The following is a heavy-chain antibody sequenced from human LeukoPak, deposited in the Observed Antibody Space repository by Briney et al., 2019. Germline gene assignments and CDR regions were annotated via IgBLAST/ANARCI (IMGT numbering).Heavy chain of an antibody. Sequence: GGSLRLSCAASGFTFSSYAMSWVRQAPGKELEWVSTISGSGGSTYYADSVKGRFTISRDNSKNTLYLQMNSLRAEDTAVYYCAKDQITMVRGVLAYYFDYWGQGTLVTVSS. CDR2: ISGSGGST. J-gene: IGHJ4*02. V-gene: IGHV3-23*01. D-gene: IGHD3-10*01. CDR3: AKDQITMVRGVLAYYFDY. CDR1: GFTFSSYA.